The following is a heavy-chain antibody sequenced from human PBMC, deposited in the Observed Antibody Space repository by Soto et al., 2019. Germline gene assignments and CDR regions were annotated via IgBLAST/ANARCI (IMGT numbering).Heavy chain of an antibody. J-gene: IGHJ6*02. CDR2: IIPIFGTA. CDR3: ARDSSWPGTAHGVYGMDV. Sequence: QVQLVQSGAEVKKPGSSVKVSCKASGGTFSIYAISWVRQAPGQGLEWMGGIIPIFGTANYAQKFQGRVTITADNSTSTAYMELSSLRSEDPAVYYCARDSSWPGTAHGVYGMDVWGQGTTVTVSS. D-gene: IGHD3-10*01. V-gene: IGHV1-69*06. CDR1: GGTFSIYA.